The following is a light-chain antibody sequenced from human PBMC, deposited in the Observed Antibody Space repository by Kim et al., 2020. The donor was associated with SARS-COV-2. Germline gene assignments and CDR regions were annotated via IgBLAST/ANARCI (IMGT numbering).Light chain of an antibody. J-gene: IGKJ2*01. CDR1: QSVSSY. Sequence: PGERATLSCRASQSVSSYLAWYQQKPGQAPRLLIYDASNRATGIPARFSGSGSGTDFTLTISSLEPEDFAVYYCQQRSNWPEYTFGQGTKLE. CDR2: DAS. V-gene: IGKV3-11*01. CDR3: QQRSNWPEYT.